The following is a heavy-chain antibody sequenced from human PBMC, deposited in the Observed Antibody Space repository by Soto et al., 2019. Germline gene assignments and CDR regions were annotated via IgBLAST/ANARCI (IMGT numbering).Heavy chain of an antibody. CDR2: IIGSGNSA. CDR1: GFTFRSYA. CDR3: AKKGSPSGDHSNWYFDL. J-gene: IGHJ2*01. Sequence: EVQLLESGGGLVQPGGSPRLSCVASGFTFRSYAMAWVRQGPGKGLEWISTIIGSGNSAYYADSVKGRFTISRDNSKNTLYLQMDSLSVDDTAVYFCAKKGSPSGDHSNWYFDLWGRGTLVTVSS. V-gene: IGHV3-23*01. D-gene: IGHD7-27*01.